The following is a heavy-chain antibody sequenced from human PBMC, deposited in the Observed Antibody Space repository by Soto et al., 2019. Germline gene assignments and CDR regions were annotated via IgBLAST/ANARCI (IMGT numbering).Heavy chain of an antibody. Sequence: SVKVSCKASGGTFSSYAISCVRQAPGQGLEWMGGIIPIFGTANYAQKFQGRVTITADESTSTAYMELSSLRSEDTAVYYCARDRGGIAVAGSPFDYWGQGTLVTVSS. CDR1: GGTFSSYA. V-gene: IGHV1-69*13. CDR3: ARDRGGIAVAGSPFDY. J-gene: IGHJ4*02. CDR2: IIPIFGTA. D-gene: IGHD6-19*01.